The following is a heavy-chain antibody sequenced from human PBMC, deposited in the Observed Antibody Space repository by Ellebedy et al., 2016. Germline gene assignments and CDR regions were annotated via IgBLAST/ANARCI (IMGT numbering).Heavy chain of an antibody. V-gene: IGHV3-23*01. CDR3: ARDTLGYCSSSSCSHAFDI. D-gene: IGHD2-2*01. Sequence: GESLKISCAASGFTFGSSALCWVRQAPGKGLEWVSAISPTGDWTPYAGSVKGRFTVSRDNAKNSLYLQMNSLRAEDTAVYYCARDTLGYCSSSSCSHAFDIWGQGTMVTASS. CDR1: GFTFGSSA. J-gene: IGHJ3*02. CDR2: ISPTGDWT.